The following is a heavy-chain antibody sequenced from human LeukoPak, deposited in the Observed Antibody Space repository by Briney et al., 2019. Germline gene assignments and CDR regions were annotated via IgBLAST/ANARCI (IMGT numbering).Heavy chain of an antibody. J-gene: IGHJ4*02. CDR1: GFMVSTNY. CDR3: ARERGYYYDSSGYYQNYYYFDY. Sequence: GGSLRLSCAASGFMVSTNYMSWVRQAPGKGLEWVSVIYSGGSTYYADSVKGRFTISRDNSKNMLYLQMNSLRADDTAVYYCARERGYYYDSSGYYQNYYYFDYWGQGTLVTVSP. D-gene: IGHD3-22*01. CDR2: IYSGGST. V-gene: IGHV3-53*01.